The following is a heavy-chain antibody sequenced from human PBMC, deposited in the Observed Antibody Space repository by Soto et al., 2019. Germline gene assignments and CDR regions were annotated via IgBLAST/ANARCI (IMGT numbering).Heavy chain of an antibody. V-gene: IGHV4-39*01. J-gene: IGHJ3*02. CDR2: IYYSGST. CDR1: RGSISSSSYY. CDR3: AKTHYDYVWGSYRPDAFDI. D-gene: IGHD3-16*02. Sequence: VYRSETLFLTCSVTRGSISSSSYYWGWIRQPPGQGLEWIGSIYYSGSTYDNPSLKSRVTISVDTSKNQISLKLSSVTAADTAVYYCAKTHYDYVWGSYRPDAFDIWGQGTMVTVSS.